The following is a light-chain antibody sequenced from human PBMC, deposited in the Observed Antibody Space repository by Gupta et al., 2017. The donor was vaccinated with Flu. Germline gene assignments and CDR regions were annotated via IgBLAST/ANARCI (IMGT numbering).Light chain of an antibody. CDR3: AAWDDSLNGPV. Sequence: QSVLTQPPSASGTPGQRVTISCSGSSSNIGSNTVNWYQQLPGTAPKLLTYSNNQRPSGVPDRFSGSKSGTSASLAISGLQSEDEADYYCAAWDDSLNGPVFGGGTKLTV. J-gene: IGLJ3*02. CDR1: SSNIGSNT. CDR2: SNN. V-gene: IGLV1-44*01.